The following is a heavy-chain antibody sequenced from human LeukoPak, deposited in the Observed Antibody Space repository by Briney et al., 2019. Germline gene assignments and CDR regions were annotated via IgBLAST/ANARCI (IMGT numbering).Heavy chain of an antibody. CDR3: AKDLSPWFGAFDI. J-gene: IGHJ3*02. Sequence: PGGSLRLSCAASGFTFSNAWMSWVRQAPGKGLEWVGRIKSKTDGGTTDYAAPVKGRFTISRDDSKDTLYLQMNSLRAEDTAVYYCAKDLSPWFGAFDIWGQGTMVTVSS. CDR1: GFTFSNAW. CDR2: IKSKTDGGTT. D-gene: IGHD3-10*01. V-gene: IGHV3-15*01.